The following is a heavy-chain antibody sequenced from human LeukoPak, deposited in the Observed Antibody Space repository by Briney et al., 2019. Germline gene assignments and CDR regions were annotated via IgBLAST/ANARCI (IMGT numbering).Heavy chain of an antibody. CDR3: AKVPSSDYGSGRPPFMDV. CDR2: ISDSCRDT. J-gene: IGHJ6*02. V-gene: IGHV3-23*01. Sequence: GGSLRLSCAASGFSFSNYAMSWVRQAPGEGLDWGSTISDSCRDTYYADSVKGRFTISRDNSKNTLYLQMTSLRVEDTATYYCAKVPSSDYGSGRPPFMDVWGQGTTVAVSS. D-gene: IGHD3-10*01. CDR1: GFSFSNYA.